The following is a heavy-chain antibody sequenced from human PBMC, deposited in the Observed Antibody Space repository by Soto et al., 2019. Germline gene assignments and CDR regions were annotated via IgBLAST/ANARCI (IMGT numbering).Heavy chain of an antibody. CDR1: GYTSVSYA. CDR2: MSSYNGNT. J-gene: IGHJ4*02. Sequence: QVQLVQSAAEVKKPGASVKVSCKASGYTSVSYAISWVRQAPGQGLEWMGWMSSYNGNTNYAQNLQGRVTMTTDTSTRTAYMELRSLRSDDTAVYYCALDTLTGYYLMWGQGTLVTVSS. CDR3: ALDTLTGYYLM. D-gene: IGHD3-9*01. V-gene: IGHV1-18*01.